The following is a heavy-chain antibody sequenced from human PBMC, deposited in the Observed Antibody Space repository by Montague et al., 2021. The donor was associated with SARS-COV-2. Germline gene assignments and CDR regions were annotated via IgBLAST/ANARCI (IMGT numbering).Heavy chain of an antibody. Sequence: SLRLSCAASGFTFSSYAMSWVRQAPGKGREWVSGISDSGGSTYYADSVKGRFTISRDNSKNTLYLQMNSLRAEDTAVYYCAKGGERITMIVVVITLADFDYWGQGTLVTVSS. D-gene: IGHD3-22*01. CDR1: GFTFSSYA. CDR3: AKGGERITMIVVVITLADFDY. V-gene: IGHV3-23*01. CDR2: ISDSGGST. J-gene: IGHJ4*02.